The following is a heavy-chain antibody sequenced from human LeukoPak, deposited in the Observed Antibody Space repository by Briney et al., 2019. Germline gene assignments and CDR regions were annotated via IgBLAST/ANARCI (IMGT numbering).Heavy chain of an antibody. D-gene: IGHD3-10*01. V-gene: IGHV1-24*01. CDR3: ATTFLEGFGELTHAFDI. Sequence: GASVKVSCKVSGYTLTELSMHWVRQAPGKGLEWMGGFDPEDGETIYAQKFQGRVTMTEDTSTDTAYMELSSLRSEDTAVYYCATTFLEGFGELTHAFDIWGQGTMVTVSS. J-gene: IGHJ3*02. CDR2: FDPEDGET. CDR1: GYTLTELS.